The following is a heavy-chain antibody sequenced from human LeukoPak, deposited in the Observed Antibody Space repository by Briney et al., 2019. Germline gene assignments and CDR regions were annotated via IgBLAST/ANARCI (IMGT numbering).Heavy chain of an antibody. CDR2: INANSGGT. V-gene: IGHV1-2*02. CDR3: AREAAAGISDYFDY. J-gene: IGHJ4*02. CDR1: GYTFTGYY. D-gene: IGHD6-13*01. Sequence: ASVRVSCKASGYTFTGYYMNWVRQAPGQGLEWMGWINANSGGTNYAQKFQGRVTMTRDTSISTAYMELSRLRSDDTAVYYCAREAAAGISDYFDYWGQGTLVTVSS.